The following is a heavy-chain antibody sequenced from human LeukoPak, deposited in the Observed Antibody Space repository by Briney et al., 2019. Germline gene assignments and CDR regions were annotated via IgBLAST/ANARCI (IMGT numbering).Heavy chain of an antibody. CDR1: GGSLSSSSYY. Sequence: SETLSLTCIVSGGSLSSSSYYWGWIRQPPGPGLEWIGIISYSGSTYYNPSLKSRVTISVDMSKNQFSLKLSSVTAADTAVYYCARHSYEGSDYWGQGTLVTVSS. D-gene: IGHD5-12*01. V-gene: IGHV4-39*01. J-gene: IGHJ4*02. CDR2: ISYSGST. CDR3: ARHSYEGSDY.